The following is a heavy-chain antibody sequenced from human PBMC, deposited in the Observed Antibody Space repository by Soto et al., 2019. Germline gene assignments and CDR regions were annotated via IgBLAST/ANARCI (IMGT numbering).Heavy chain of an antibody. V-gene: IGHV4-39*01. CDR1: GGSISSSSYY. CDR3: ARRWFDIVVVPAAGGFDP. D-gene: IGHD2-2*01. J-gene: IGHJ5*02. CDR2: IYYSGST. Sequence: QLQLQESGPGLVKPSETLSLTCTVSGGSISSSSYYWGWIRQPPGKGLEWIGSIYYSGSTYYNPSLKSRVTISVDTSKNQFSLKLSSVTAADTAVYYCARRWFDIVVVPAAGGFDPWGQGTLVTVSS.